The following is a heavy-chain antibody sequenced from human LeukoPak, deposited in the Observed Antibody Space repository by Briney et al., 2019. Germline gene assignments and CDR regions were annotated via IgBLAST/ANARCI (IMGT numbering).Heavy chain of an antibody. CDR1: GDSVSGNIAT. CDR2: TYYRSRWHN. D-gene: IGHD1-26*01. Sequence: SQTLSLTCAISGDSVSGNIATWNWIRQSPSRGLEWLGRTYYRSRWHNVYVESVKSRITINPDTSKNQFSLLLNSVTPEDTAVYYCAKSGSYLEYLQHWGQGTPVTVSS. V-gene: IGHV6-1*01. CDR3: AKSGSYLEYLQH. J-gene: IGHJ1*01.